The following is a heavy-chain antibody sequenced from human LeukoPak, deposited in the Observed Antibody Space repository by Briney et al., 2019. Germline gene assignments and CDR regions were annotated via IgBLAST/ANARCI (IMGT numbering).Heavy chain of an antibody. CDR2: VNPSGGST. D-gene: IGHD2-21*02. J-gene: IGHJ6*02. CDR1: GYTFTSYY. V-gene: IGHV1-46*01. Sequence: GASVKVSCKASGYTFTSYYMHWMRQAPGQGLEWMGIVNPSGGSTSCAQKFQGRVTMTRDTSTSTVYMELSSLRSEDTAVYYCGVTPSARGMDVWGQGTTVTVSS. CDR3: GVTPSARGMDV.